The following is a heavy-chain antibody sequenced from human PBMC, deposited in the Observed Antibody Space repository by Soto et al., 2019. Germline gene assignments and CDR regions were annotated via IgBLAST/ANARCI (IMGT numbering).Heavy chain of an antibody. D-gene: IGHD3-10*01. CDR1: GFTFGSYG. J-gene: IGHJ4*02. Sequence: QVQLVESGGGVVQPGRSLRLSCVASGFTFGSYGMHWVHQAPGKGLEWVALIWYDGSNKYYADSVKGRFTISRDNSKNTLYLQMNSLRAEDTAVYYCARLGGSGSYTVDYWGQGTLVTGSS. V-gene: IGHV3-33*01. CDR3: ARLGGSGSYTVDY. CDR2: IWYDGSNK.